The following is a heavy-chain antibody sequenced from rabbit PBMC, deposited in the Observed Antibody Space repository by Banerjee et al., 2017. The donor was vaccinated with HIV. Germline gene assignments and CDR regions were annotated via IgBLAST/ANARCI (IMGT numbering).Heavy chain of an antibody. Sequence: EESGGDLVQPEGSLTLTCTASGFSLSRYWICWVRQAPGKGLEWIGCIDTGDSDTYYASWAKGRFTISKTSSTTVTLQMTSLTAADTATYFCARGIESYAGYGLGLWGQGTLVTVS. CDR2: IDTGDSDT. V-gene: IGHV1S45*01. J-gene: IGHJ6*01. D-gene: IGHD7-1*01. CDR1: GFSLSRYW. CDR3: ARGIESYAGYGLGL.